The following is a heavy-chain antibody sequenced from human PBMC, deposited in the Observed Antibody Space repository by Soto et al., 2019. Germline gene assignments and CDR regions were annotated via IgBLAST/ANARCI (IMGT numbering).Heavy chain of an antibody. CDR3: ARDRHYDSSGYYQRGDY. J-gene: IGHJ4*02. CDR2: ISSSSSYT. Sequence: QVQLVESGGGLVKPGGSLRLSCAASGFTFSDYYMSWIRQAPGKGLEWVSYISSSSSYTNYADSVKGRFTISRDNAKNSLYLQMNSLRAEDTAVYYCARDRHYDSSGYYQRGDYWGQGTLVTVSS. D-gene: IGHD3-22*01. CDR1: GFTFSDYY. V-gene: IGHV3-11*05.